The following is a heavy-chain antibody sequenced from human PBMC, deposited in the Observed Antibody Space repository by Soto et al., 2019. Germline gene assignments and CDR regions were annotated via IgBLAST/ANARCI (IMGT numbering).Heavy chain of an antibody. CDR2: ISYDGTNK. Sequence: QVQLVESGGGVVQPGRSLRLYCTASGFTFGSYGMHWVRQAPGKGLEWVALISYDGTNKYYPDSVKGRFTISRDNSKNTLYLQMNSLRPEDTAVYYCAKIRRDFCGGDCYSENWGQGTLVTVSS. D-gene: IGHD2-21*02. V-gene: IGHV3-30*18. CDR3: AKIRRDFCGGDCYSEN. CDR1: GFTFGSYG. J-gene: IGHJ4*02.